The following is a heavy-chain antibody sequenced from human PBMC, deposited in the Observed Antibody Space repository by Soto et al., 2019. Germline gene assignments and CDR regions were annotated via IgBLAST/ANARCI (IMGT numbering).Heavy chain of an antibody. V-gene: IGHV4-59*01. Sequence: SETLSLTCTVSGGSISSYYWSWIRQPPGKGLEWIGYIYYSGSTNYNTSLKSRVTISVDTSKNQFSLKLSSVTAADTAVYYCARGPDYPDMNFDYWGQGTLVTSPQ. CDR1: GGSISSYY. CDR3: ARGPDYPDMNFDY. D-gene: IGHD5-12*01. J-gene: IGHJ4*02. CDR2: IYYSGST.